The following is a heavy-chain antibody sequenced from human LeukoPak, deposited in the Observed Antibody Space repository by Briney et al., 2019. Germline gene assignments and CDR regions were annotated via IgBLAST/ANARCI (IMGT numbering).Heavy chain of an antibody. J-gene: IGHJ4*02. CDR2: MNPNSGNT. Sequence: ASVKVSCKASGYTFTSYDINWVRQATGQGLEWKGWMNPNSGNTGYAQKLQGRVTMTTDTSTSTAYMELRSLRSDDTAVYYCARDRHYYGSGSYYYFDYWGQGTLVTVSS. CDR3: ARDRHYYGSGSYYYFDY. D-gene: IGHD3-10*01. CDR1: GYTFTSYD. V-gene: IGHV1-8*01.